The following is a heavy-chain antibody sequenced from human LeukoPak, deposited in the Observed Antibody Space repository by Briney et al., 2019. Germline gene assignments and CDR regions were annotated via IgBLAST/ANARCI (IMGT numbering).Heavy chain of an antibody. J-gene: IGHJ3*02. CDR2: MRGNGGST. V-gene: IGHV3-23*01. CDR3: AKNITAAGTYAFDI. D-gene: IGHD6-13*01. CDR1: GFTFSSYA. Sequence: GGSLRPSCAASGFTFSSYAMSWVRQAPGKGLEWVSAMRGNGGSTEYVDSVRGRFIISRDNSRNTPYLQMNSLRAEDTAVYYCAKNITAAGTYAFDIWGQGTVVTVSS.